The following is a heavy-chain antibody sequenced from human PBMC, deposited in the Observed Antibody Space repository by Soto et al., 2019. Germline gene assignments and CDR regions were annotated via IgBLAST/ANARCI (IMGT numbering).Heavy chain of an antibody. CDR2: INAGNGNT. Sequence: QVQLVQSGAEEKKPGASVKVSCKASGYTFTAYAMHWVRQAPGQRLEWMGWINAGNGNTKYSQKFQSRVTITRDTSASTAYMELSSLRSGDTAVYYCARAVAVPADFDYWGQGTLVTVSS. J-gene: IGHJ4*02. CDR1: GYTFTAYA. D-gene: IGHD6-19*01. CDR3: ARAVAVPADFDY. V-gene: IGHV1-3*05.